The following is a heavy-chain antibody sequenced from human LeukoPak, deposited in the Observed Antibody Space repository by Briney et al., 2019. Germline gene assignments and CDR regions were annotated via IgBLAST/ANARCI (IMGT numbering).Heavy chain of an antibody. CDR3: ARGLGYCSGGSCYGY. CDR2: ISYDGSNK. CDR1: GFTFSSYS. D-gene: IGHD2-15*01. J-gene: IGHJ4*02. V-gene: IGHV3-30*04. Sequence: GGSLRLSCAASGFTFSSYSMNWVRQAPGKGLEWVAVISYDGSNKYYADSVKGRFTISRDNSKNSLYLQMNSLRAEDTAVYYCARGLGYCSGGSCYGYWGQGTLVTVSS.